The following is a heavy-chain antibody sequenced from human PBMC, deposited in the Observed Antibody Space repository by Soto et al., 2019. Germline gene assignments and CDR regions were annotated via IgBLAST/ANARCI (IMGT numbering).Heavy chain of an antibody. CDR3: ARVEGYDYIWGSYRSNFDY. V-gene: IGHV3-21*01. CDR1: GFTFSSYS. CDR2: ISSSSSYI. D-gene: IGHD3-16*02. J-gene: IGHJ4*02. Sequence: GGSLRLSCAASGFTFSSYSMNWVRQAPGKGLEWVSSISSSSSYIYYADSVKGRFTISRDNAKNSLYLQMNSLRAEDTAVYYCARVEGYDYIWGSYRSNFDYWGQGTLVTVSS.